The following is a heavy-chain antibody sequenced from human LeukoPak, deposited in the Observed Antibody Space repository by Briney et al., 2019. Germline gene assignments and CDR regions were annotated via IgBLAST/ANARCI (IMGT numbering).Heavy chain of an antibody. CDR1: GGSFSGYY. J-gene: IGHJ5*01. V-gene: IGHV4-34*01. CDR2: INHSGST. Sequence: SETLSLTCVVYGGSFSGYYWSWIRQPPGKGLEWIGEINHSGSTNYNPSLKSRVTISVDTSKNQFSLKLSSVTAADTAVYYCARGRYSYGWNDSWGQGTLVTVSS. D-gene: IGHD5-12*01. CDR3: ARGRYSYGWNDS.